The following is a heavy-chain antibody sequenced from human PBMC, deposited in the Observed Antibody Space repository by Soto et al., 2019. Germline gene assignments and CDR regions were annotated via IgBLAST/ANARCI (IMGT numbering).Heavy chain of an antibody. CDR1: GFTFSSYS. V-gene: IGHV3-21*01. D-gene: IGHD1-26*01. Sequence: GGFLRLSCAASGFTFSSYSMNWVRQAPGKGLEWVSSISSSSSYIYYADSVKGRFTISRDNAKNSLYLQMNSLRAEDTAVYYCARDFRGGSYYYYYGMDVWGQGTTVTVSS. J-gene: IGHJ6*02. CDR2: ISSSSSYI. CDR3: ARDFRGGSYYYYYGMDV.